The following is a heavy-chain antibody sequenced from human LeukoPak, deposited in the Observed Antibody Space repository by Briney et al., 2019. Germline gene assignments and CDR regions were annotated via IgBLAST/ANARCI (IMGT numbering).Heavy chain of an antibody. D-gene: IGHD2-2*01. CDR1: GFTVSSNY. V-gene: IGHV3-53*01. CDR3: AKDGGWYCSSTSCYGFDY. J-gene: IGHJ4*02. CDR2: IYSGGST. Sequence: GGSLRLSCAASGFTVSSNYMSWVRQAPGKGLEWVSVIYSGGSTYYADSVKGRFTISRDNSKNTLYLQMNSLRAEDTAVYYCAKDGGWYCSSTSCYGFDYWGQGTLVTVSS.